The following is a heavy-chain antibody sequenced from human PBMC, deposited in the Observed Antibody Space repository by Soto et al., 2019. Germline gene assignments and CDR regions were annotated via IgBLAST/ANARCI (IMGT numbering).Heavy chain of an antibody. CDR1: GFTFSSYA. CDR2: ISSNGGST. D-gene: IGHD3-9*01. V-gene: IGHV3-64D*08. Sequence: GGSLRLSCSASGFTFSSYAMHWVRQAPGKGLEYVSAISSNGGSTYYADSVKGRFTISRDNSKNTLYLQMSSLRAEDTAVYYCVKGGYDILTGFYWNYFDYWGQGTLVTVSS. J-gene: IGHJ4*02. CDR3: VKGGYDILTGFYWNYFDY.